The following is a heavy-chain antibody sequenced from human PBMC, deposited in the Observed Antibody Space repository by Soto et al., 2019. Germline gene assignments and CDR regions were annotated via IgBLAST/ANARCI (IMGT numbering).Heavy chain of an antibody. D-gene: IGHD6-13*01. J-gene: IGHJ4*02. CDR1: GGSFSGYC. V-gene: IGHV4-34*01. Sequence: SETLSLTCAVSGGSFSGYCWSWIRQPPGKGLEWIGEINHSGSTNYNPSLKSRVTISVDTSKNQFSLKLSSVTAADTAVYYCARGGMAGSSSWYARGEYYFDYWGQGT. CDR2: INHSGST. CDR3: ARGGMAGSSSWYARGEYYFDY.